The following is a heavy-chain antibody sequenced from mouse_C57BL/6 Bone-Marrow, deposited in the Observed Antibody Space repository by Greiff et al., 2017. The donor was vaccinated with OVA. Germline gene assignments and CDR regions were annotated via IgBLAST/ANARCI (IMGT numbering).Heavy chain of an antibody. CDR1: GYTFTSYW. Sequence: VQLQQPGAELVKPGASVKLSCKASGYTFTSYWMQWVKQRPGQGLEWIGEIDPSDSYTNYNQKFKGKATLTVDTSSSTAYMQLSSLTSEDSAVYYCARITTVVANWYFDVWGTGTTVTVSS. D-gene: IGHD1-1*01. J-gene: IGHJ1*03. CDR2: IDPSDSYT. V-gene: IGHV1-50*01. CDR3: ARITTVVANWYFDV.